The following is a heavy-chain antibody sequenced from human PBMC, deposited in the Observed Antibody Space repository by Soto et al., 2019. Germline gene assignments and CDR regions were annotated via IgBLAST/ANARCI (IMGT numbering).Heavy chain of an antibody. CDR3: VKDDGGYPSTAPH. D-gene: IGHD3-22*01. Sequence: QVQLVESGGGVVQPGRSLRLSCAASGFTFSSYGMHWVRQAPGKGLEWVAVLWFDGSNKYYADSVKGRFTISRDNSKNTLYLQMNSLRAEDTAVYFCVKDDGGYPSTAPHWGQGTLVTVSS. CDR1: GFTFSSYG. CDR2: LWFDGSNK. J-gene: IGHJ4*02. V-gene: IGHV3-33*06.